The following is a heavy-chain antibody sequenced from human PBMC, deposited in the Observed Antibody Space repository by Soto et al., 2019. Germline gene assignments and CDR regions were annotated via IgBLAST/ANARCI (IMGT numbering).Heavy chain of an antibody. Sequence: PGWCLRLSCAASRFLFINFDMNGVLQAPGKGLEWVSVISSSGGSTFYADSVKGRFIISRDNSKNTLYLQMNSLRAEDTAVYYCAREPYSNYGKYYYGMDVWGQRTTFTVAS. J-gene: IGHJ6*02. CDR2: ISSSGGST. D-gene: IGHD4-4*01. CDR1: RFLFINFD. V-gene: IGHV3-23*01. CDR3: AREPYSNYGKYYYGMDV.